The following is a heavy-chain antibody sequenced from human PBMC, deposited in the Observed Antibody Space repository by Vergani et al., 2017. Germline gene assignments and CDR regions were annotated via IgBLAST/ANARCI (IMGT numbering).Heavy chain of an antibody. CDR2: IKSQIDGGTT. D-gene: IGHD7-27*01. CDR1: GFSFSNAW. CDR3: TTLSPNWVHL. Sequence: EVQLVESGGGLVKPGGSLRLSCAASGFSFSNAWMTWVRQGTGKGLEWVGRIKSQIDGGTTDYAAPVNGRFTISRDDSTNMLYIHMHSRKTEDTAVYYCTTLSPNWVHLWGHGTLVNVSS. V-gene: IGHV3-15*01. J-gene: IGHJ4*01.